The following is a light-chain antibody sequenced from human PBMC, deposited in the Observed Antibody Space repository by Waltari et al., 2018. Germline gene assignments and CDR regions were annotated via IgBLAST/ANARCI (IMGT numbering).Light chain of an antibody. CDR3: QQYHNWPPGT. CDR2: GAS. Sequence: ETVVTRSPATLYVSPGEGATLSCRASQSVGSTVAWYQQKPGQAPRLLMYGASTRAAGIPARFSGSGSGTEFTLTISSLQSEDFAIYFCQQYHNWPPGTFGQGTTVEIK. J-gene: IGKJ1*01. V-gene: IGKV3-15*01. CDR1: QSVGST.